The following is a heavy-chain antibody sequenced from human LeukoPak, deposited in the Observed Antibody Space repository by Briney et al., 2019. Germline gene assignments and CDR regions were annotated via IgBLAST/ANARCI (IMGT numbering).Heavy chain of an antibody. V-gene: IGHV3-23*01. J-gene: IGHJ4*02. CDR2: ITDSGGTT. CDR1: GFTFSHYS. Sequence: GGSLRLSCAASGFTFSHYSVNWVRQAPGKGLEWISVITDSGGTTFYADSVKGRFTISRDNSKNTLYLQMNSLSAEDSAIYYCAKLWRXSXXXYFDYWGXGALVTV. D-gene: IGHD3-10*01. CDR3: AKLWRXSXXXYFDY.